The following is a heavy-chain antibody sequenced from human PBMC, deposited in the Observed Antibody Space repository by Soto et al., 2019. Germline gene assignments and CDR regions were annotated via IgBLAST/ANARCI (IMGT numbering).Heavy chain of an antibody. V-gene: IGHV6-1*01. J-gene: IGHJ4*02. D-gene: IGHD1-1*01. CDR1: GNSASNSSAT. Sequence: SHSLPSTCALSGNSASNSSATWNWVRQCPPRGLEGLGRTYYRPKWYNDYAVSVRRRITSNPDSSKNQFSLQQNSVTPEDTGVYHGASETVGTYYFGNWGQGTLVTV. CDR2: TYYRPKWYN. CDR3: ASETVGTYYFGN.